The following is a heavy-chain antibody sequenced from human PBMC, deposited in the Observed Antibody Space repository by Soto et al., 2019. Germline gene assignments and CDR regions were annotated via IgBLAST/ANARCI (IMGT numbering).Heavy chain of an antibody. D-gene: IGHD7-27*01. CDR1: GGSISSSSYF. Sequence: QLQLQESGPGLVKPSETLSLTCTVSGGSISSSSYFWGWIRQPPGKGLEWIGSMYYSGTTYYNPSLKPRVTTSVDPSKNQFSLRLSSVTAADTAVYYCAGHGERTIRSLHWFVPWGQGTLVTVSS. CDR2: MYYSGTT. J-gene: IGHJ5*02. CDR3: AGHGERTIRSLHWFVP. V-gene: IGHV4-39*01.